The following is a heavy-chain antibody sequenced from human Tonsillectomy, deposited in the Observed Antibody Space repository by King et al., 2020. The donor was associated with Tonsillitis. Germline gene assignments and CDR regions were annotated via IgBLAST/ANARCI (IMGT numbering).Heavy chain of an antibody. V-gene: IGHV3-7*03. CDR1: GLTFSSYW. CDR3: ARSGVGLLWFGEFLSGAFDI. Sequence: VQLVESGGGLVQPGGSLRLSCAASGLTFSSYWMSWVRQAPGKGLEWVANIKHDGSEKYYVDSMKGRFTISRDNAKNSLYLQMNSLRAEDTAVYYCARSGVGLLWFGEFLSGAFDIWGQGTMVTVSS. CDR2: IKHDGSEK. D-gene: IGHD3-10*01. J-gene: IGHJ3*02.